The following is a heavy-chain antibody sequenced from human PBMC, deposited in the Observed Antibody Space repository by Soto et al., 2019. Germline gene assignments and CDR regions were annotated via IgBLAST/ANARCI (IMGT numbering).Heavy chain of an antibody. D-gene: IGHD3-16*01. CDR1: GFTFSSYG. J-gene: IGHJ4*02. Sequence: GGSLRLSCAASGFTFSSYGMHWVRQAPGKGLEWISYIHVSSSPKYYADSVKGRFTISRDNAEKLLYLEMNSLRDEDTAVYYCVSDGGRSGNMDYWGRGVLVTVSS. V-gene: IGHV3-48*02. CDR2: IHVSSSPK. CDR3: VSDGGRSGNMDY.